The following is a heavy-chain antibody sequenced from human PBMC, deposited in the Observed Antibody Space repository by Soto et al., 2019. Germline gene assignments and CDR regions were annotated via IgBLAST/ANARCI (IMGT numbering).Heavy chain of an antibody. CDR2: IWDDANKR. CDR1: GFTFSHYG. CDR3: VRGGKTAGAFDI. J-gene: IGHJ3*02. Sequence: QLVESGGGVVQPGRSLRLSCAASGFTFSHYGMHWVRQAPGKGLEWVAVIWDDANKRYYPDSVSGRFTISRDNSENTLYLQMNSLTGEDTAVYYCVRGGKTAGAFDIWGQGTMVTVSS. V-gene: IGHV3-33*01. D-gene: IGHD3-16*01.